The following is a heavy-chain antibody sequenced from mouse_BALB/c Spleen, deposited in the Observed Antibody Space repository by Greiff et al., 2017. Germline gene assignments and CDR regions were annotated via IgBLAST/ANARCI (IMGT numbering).Heavy chain of an antibody. CDR2: ISYDGSN. D-gene: IGHD2-3*01. J-gene: IGHJ3*01. V-gene: IGHV3-6*02. CDR3: AKVPLYDGYYF. Sequence: DVQLQESGPGLVKPSQSLSLTCSVTGYSITSGYYWNWIRQFPGNKLEWMGYISYDGSNNYNPSLKNRISITRDTSKNQFFLKLNSVTTEDTATYYCAKVPLYDGYYFWGQGTLVTVSA. CDR1: GYSITSGYY.